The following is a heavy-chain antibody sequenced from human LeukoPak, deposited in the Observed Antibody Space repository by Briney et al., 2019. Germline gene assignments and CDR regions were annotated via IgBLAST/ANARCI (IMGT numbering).Heavy chain of an antibody. CDR3: TRDYYYDSSGHKGDDAFEI. D-gene: IGHD3-22*01. CDR1: GFTFSDYA. J-gene: IGHJ3*02. V-gene: IGHV3-49*04. Sequence: GESLQISCSASGFTFSDYAMTWVRQAPGKGLEWVGFIRANAYEGTTEYAASVKGRFTISRDDSRSVAYLQLNSLKSEDTAVYYCTRDYYYDSSGHKGDDAFEIWGQGTMVTVSS. CDR2: IRANAYEGTT.